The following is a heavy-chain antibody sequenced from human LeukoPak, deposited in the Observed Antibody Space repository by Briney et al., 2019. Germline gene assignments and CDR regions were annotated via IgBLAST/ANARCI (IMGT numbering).Heavy chain of an antibody. J-gene: IGHJ2*01. CDR3: ARLYYYDSSGYYSPYWYFDL. Sequence: PGESLRISCKASGYSFTSYWISWVRQMPGKGLEWMGRIDPSDSYSNYSPSFQGHITISVDKSISAAYLHWSSLKASDTAMYYCARLYYYDSSGYYSPYWYFDLWGRGTLVTVSS. CDR1: GYSFTSYW. V-gene: IGHV5-10-1*01. CDR2: IDPSDSYS. D-gene: IGHD3-22*01.